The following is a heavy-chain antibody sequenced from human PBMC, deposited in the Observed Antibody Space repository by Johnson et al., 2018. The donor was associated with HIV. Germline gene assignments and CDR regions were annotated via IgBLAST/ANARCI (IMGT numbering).Heavy chain of an antibody. CDR3: TTGWMVQDPCAFDI. CDR2: ISGSGGST. CDR1: GFTFTSSA. J-gene: IGHJ3*02. D-gene: IGHD3-10*01. V-gene: IGHV3-23*04. Sequence: VQLVESGGGVVQPGRSPRLSCIVSGFTFTSSAMHWVRQAPGKGLEWVSAISGSGGSTYYTDSVKGRFTIYRDNSKNTLYLQMNSLKTEDTAVYYCTTGWMVQDPCAFDIWGQGTMVTVSS.